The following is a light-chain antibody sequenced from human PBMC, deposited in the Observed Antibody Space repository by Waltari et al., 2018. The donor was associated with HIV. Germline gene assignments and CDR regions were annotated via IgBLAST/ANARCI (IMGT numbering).Light chain of an antibody. J-gene: IGKJ1*01. V-gene: IGKV1-5*03. Sequence: GDRVTLTCRASQSISNWLAWYQQKPGNVPKLLIYKASTLEGGVPSRFRGSGSGIEFTLTINSLQPDDFATYFCQQYYLSPWTFGQGARV. CDR2: KAS. CDR1: QSISNW. CDR3: QQYYLSPWT.